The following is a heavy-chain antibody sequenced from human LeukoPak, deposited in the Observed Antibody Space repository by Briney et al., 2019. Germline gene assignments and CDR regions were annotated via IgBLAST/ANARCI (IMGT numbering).Heavy chain of an antibody. Sequence: SKTLSLTCTVSGGSISSSSYYWGWIRQPPGKGLEWIGSIYYSGSTNYNPSLKSRVTISVDTSKNQFSLKLSSVTAADTAVYYCARGSKVDWLHNYYYGMDVWGQGTTVTVSS. J-gene: IGHJ6*02. CDR1: GGSISSSSYY. V-gene: IGHV4-39*07. CDR2: IYYSGST. CDR3: ARGSKVDWLHNYYYGMDV. D-gene: IGHD3-9*01.